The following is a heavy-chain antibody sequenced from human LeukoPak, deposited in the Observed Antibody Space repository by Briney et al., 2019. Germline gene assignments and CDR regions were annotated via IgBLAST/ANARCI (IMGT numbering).Heavy chain of an antibody. CDR2: ISSSSSYT. Sequence: GGSLRLSCAASGFTFSDYYMSWIRQAPGKGLEWVSYISSSSSYTNYADSVKGRFTISRDNSKNTLYLQMNSLRPEDTAVFYCVKGAGYSFGYDFGYWGQGTLVTVSS. CDR1: GFTFSDYY. D-gene: IGHD5-18*01. CDR3: VKGAGYSFGYDFGY. J-gene: IGHJ4*02. V-gene: IGHV3-11*06.